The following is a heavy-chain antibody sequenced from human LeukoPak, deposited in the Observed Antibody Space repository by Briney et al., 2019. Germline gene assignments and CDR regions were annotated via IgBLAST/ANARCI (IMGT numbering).Heavy chain of an antibody. J-gene: IGHJ4*02. CDR3: GRGVGYCSSTSCYSYFDY. D-gene: IGHD2-2*01. V-gene: IGHV1-18*01. CDR2: MGAYNGNT. CDR1: GYTFTSYG. Sequence: ASVNVSCKVSGYTFTSYGISWVRQAPGQGRGGMGWMGAYNGNTKYAQKLQRRVTMTTDTSRSRAYLELGSLRSDDRAVYYCGRGVGYCSSTSCYSYFDYWGQGTLGTVSS.